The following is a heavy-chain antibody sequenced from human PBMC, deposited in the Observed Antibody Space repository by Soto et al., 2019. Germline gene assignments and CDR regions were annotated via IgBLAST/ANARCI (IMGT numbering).Heavy chain of an antibody. J-gene: IGHJ4*02. D-gene: IGHD3-16*02. Sequence: GGSMRLSCEASGFTYTKYVMNWVRQAPGKGLEWVAGITGTGGTPFYADSVKGRFTISRDNSKNTLYLQMNSLRAEDTAVYYCASVNQPHFDYWGQGTLVTVSS. CDR2: ITGTGGTP. V-gene: IGHV3-23*01. CDR3: ASVNQPHFDY. CDR1: GFTYTKYV.